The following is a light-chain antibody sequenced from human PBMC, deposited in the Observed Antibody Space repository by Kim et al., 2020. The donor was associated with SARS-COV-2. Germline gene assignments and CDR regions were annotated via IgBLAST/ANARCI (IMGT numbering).Light chain of an antibody. CDR1: QDIGNF. V-gene: IGKV1-27*01. J-gene: IGKJ2*01. CDR2: AAA. CDR3: QKYDQAPFT. Sequence: SASVGDRVNITCRASQDIGNFLAWYQQKPGKVPKLLINAAAALESGVPSRFSGSRSETDFTLTVSSLHPEDVATYYCQKYDQAPFTFGQGTKLEI.